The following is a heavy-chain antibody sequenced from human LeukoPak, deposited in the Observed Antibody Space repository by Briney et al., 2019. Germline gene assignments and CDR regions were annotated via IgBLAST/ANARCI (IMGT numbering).Heavy chain of an antibody. Sequence: SETLSLTCTVSGGSISSYYWSWIRQPPGKGLEWIGYIYYSGSTNYNPSLKSRVTISVDTSKNQFSLKLSSVTAADTAVYYCAGTLRGTIAARQSGVWFDPWGQGTLVTVSS. V-gene: IGHV4-59*01. J-gene: IGHJ5*02. D-gene: IGHD6-6*01. CDR1: GGSISSYY. CDR2: IYYSGST. CDR3: AGTLRGTIAARQSGVWFDP.